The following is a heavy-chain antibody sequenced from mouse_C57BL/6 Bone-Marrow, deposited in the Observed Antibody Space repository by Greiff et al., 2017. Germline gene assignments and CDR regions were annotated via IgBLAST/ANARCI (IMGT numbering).Heavy chain of an antibody. CDR3: TANDY. Sequence: QVQLQQSGAELVMPGASVKLSCKASGYTFTSYWMHWVKQRPGQGLEWIGEIDPSDSYTNYNQKFKGKSTLTVDKSSSTAYMQLRSLTSEDSAVYYCTANDYWGQGTTLTVSS. V-gene: IGHV1-69*01. CDR2: IDPSDSYT. CDR1: GYTFTSYW. J-gene: IGHJ2*01.